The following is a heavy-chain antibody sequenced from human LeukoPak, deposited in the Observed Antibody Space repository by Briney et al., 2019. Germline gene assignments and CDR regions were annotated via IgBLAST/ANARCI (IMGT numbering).Heavy chain of an antibody. CDR3: ARGRGIAAAGRYFDY. CDR1: GGSISSYY. CDR2: IYTSGST. D-gene: IGHD6-13*01. Sequence: SETLSLTCTVSGGSISSYYWSWIRQPPGKGLEWIGRIYTSGSTNYNPSLKSRVTMSVDTSKNQFSLKLSSVTAADTAVYYCARGRGIAAAGRYFDYWGQGTLVTVSS. V-gene: IGHV4-4*07. J-gene: IGHJ4*02.